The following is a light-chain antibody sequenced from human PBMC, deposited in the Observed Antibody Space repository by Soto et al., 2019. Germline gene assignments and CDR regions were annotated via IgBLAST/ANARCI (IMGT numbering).Light chain of an antibody. CDR3: QHYNSYSGA. CDR1: QTISSW. V-gene: IGKV1-5*03. J-gene: IGKJ1*01. CDR2: KAS. Sequence: DIQMTQSPSTLSGSVGDRVTITCRASQTISSWLAWYQQKPGKAPKLLIYKASTLKSGVPSRFRGSGSGTEFTLTINSLQPDDFATYYCQHYNSYSGAFGQGTKVDIK.